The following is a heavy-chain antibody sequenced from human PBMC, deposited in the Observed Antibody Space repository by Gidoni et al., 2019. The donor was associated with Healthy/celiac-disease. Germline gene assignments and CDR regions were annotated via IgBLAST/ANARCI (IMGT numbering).Heavy chain of an antibody. CDR3: ATSGYDIWTGYYIPEGNFDY. Sequence: EVQLVESGGGLVQPGGSLRLSCAASGFTFRSYIMNWVRHAPGQGLEWFSYISSSSSTIYDADSVKGRFTISRDNAKNSMYLQMNSLRAEDTAVYYCATSGYDIWTGYYIPEGNFDYWGQGTLVTVSS. CDR2: ISSSSSTI. J-gene: IGHJ4*02. V-gene: IGHV3-48*01. CDR1: GFTFRSYI. D-gene: IGHD3-9*01.